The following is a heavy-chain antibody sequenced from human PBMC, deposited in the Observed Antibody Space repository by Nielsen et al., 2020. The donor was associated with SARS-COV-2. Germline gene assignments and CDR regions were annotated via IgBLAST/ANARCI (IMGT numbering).Heavy chain of an antibody. Sequence: ASVKVSCKGSGYDFTKYGMRWVRQAPGQGIEWRGWVSTSDGETNYSYKFRGRLTLTTDTSTATTYMELRSLRSAVTAVYFCARDRRIGGCFDSWVPGILVTVSS. CDR2: VSTSDGET. CDR1: GYDFTKYG. J-gene: IGHJ5*01. V-gene: IGHV1-18*01. D-gene: IGHD2/OR15-2a*01. CDR3: ARDRRIGGCFDS.